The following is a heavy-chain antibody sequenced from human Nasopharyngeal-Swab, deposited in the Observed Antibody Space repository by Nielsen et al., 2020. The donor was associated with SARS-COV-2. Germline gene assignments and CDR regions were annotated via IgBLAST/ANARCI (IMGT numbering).Heavy chain of an antibody. D-gene: IGHD6-19*01. J-gene: IGHJ6*02. CDR1: GFTFSDYY. V-gene: IGHV3-11*04. CDR2: ISSSGSTI. Sequence: GSLKISCAASGFTFSDYYMSWIRQAPGKGLEWVSYISSSGSTIYYADSVKGRFTISRDNAKNSLYLQMNSLRAEDTAVYYCASFLRGQWLADNYYYYGMDVWGQGTTVTVSS. CDR3: ASFLRGQWLADNYYYYGMDV.